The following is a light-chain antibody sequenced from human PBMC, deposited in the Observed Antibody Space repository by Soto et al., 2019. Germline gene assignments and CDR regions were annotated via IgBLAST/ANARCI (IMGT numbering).Light chain of an antibody. CDR3: QQSYSTPQT. J-gene: IGKJ2*01. CDR2: AAS. V-gene: IGKV1-39*01. CDR1: QSISSY. Sequence: DIQMTQSPSSLSASVGDRVTITCRASQSISSYLNWYQQKPGKAPKLLIYAASSLQSGVPSRFSGRGSGTDFTLPISSLQPEDFATYYCQQSYSTPQTFGQGNKLEI.